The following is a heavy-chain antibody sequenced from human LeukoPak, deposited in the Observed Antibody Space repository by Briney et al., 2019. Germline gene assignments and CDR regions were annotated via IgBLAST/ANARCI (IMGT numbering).Heavy chain of an antibody. Sequence: GGSLRLSRAASGLAFSAYKMHWVRQAPRKGLVWVSRTSTDGYTTDYADFVQGRFTASRDNTKNTWSLEMNSLRAEDTAVYYCVVGGSPGYWGQGTLVTVSS. V-gene: IGHV3-74*01. CDR1: GLAFSAYK. CDR3: VVGGSPGY. CDR2: TSTDGYTT. D-gene: IGHD2-15*01. J-gene: IGHJ4*02.